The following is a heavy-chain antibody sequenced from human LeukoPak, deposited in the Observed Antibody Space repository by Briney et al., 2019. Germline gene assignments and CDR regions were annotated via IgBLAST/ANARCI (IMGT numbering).Heavy chain of an antibody. D-gene: IGHD4-23*01. Sequence: KPSETLCLTCTVSGGSLSSYYWSWIRQPPGKGLEWIGYIYYSGSTNYNPSLKSRVTISVDTSKNQFSLKLSSVTAADTAVYYCARRGGHGGSFDYWGQGTLVTVSS. CDR3: ARRGGHGGSFDY. CDR2: IYYSGST. V-gene: IGHV4-59*01. J-gene: IGHJ4*02. CDR1: GGSLSSYY.